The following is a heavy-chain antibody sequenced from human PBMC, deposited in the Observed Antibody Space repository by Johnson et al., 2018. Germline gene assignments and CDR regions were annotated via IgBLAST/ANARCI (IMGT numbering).Heavy chain of an antibody. J-gene: IGHJ4*02. CDR1: GFNFSTYG. V-gene: IGHV3-33*01. D-gene: IGHD3-10*01. CDR2: VWFDGGNT. CDR3: AREGVAWFGELAFFDY. Sequence: QLVQSGGGVVQPGRSLRLSCGASGFNFSTYGMHWVRQAPGKGLEWVAVVWFDGGNTYYGDSVKGRFTISRDISKNTLYLQMNSLRAEDTAVYFWAREGVAWFGELAFFDYWGQGTLVTVSS.